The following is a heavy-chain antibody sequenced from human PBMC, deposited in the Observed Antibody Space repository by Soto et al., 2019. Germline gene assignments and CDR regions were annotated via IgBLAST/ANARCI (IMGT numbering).Heavy chain of an antibody. D-gene: IGHD3-3*01. V-gene: IGHV1-69*01. CDR1: GGTFSSYA. Sequence: QVQLVQSGAEVKKPGSSVKVSCKASGGTFSSYAISWVRQAPGQGLEWMGGIIPIFGTANYAQKFQGRVTITADESTSTADMELSSLRSEDTAVYYCARESPRRVGVVIDAFDIWGQGTMVTVSS. CDR2: IIPIFGTA. CDR3: ARESPRRVGVVIDAFDI. J-gene: IGHJ3*02.